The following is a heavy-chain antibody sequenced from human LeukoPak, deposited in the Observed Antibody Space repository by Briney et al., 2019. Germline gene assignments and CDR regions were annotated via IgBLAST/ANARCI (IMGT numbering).Heavy chain of an antibody. CDR2: IYHSGST. CDR3: ARGPLTDYSDHTASDAFDI. J-gene: IGHJ3*02. CDR1: GGSISSGGYS. D-gene: IGHD4-17*01. Sequence: SETLSLTCAVSGGSISSGGYSWSWIRQPPGKGLEWIGYIYHSGSTYYNPSLKSRVTISVDRSKNQFSLKLSSVTAADTAVYYCARGPLTDYSDHTASDAFDIWGQGTMVTVSS. V-gene: IGHV4-30-2*01.